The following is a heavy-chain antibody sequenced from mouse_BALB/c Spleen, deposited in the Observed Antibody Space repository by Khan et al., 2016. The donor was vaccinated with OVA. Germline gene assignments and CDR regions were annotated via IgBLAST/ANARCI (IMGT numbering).Heavy chain of an antibody. CDR3: AKQNHGTLYAVDY. Sequence: QVQLKESGPGLVAPSQSLSITCTVSGFSLTSYGVSWVRQPPGKGLEWLGVMWGDGNTNYHSALRSRLSISKDNSKSQVFLTLHSLQTDDTATEYCAKQNHGTLYAVDYWGQGTSVTVAS. D-gene: IGHD2-1*01. CDR1: GFSLTSYG. V-gene: IGHV2-3*01. J-gene: IGHJ4*01. CDR2: MWGDGNT.